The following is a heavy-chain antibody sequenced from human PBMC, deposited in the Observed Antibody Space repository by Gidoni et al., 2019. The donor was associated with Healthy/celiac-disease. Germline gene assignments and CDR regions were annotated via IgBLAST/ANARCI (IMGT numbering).Heavy chain of an antibody. CDR2: ISYDGSNK. D-gene: IGHD2-2*01. J-gene: IGHJ5*02. V-gene: IGHV3-30*03. CDR1: GFTFSSYG. Sequence: QVQLVESGGGVVQPGRSLRLSCAASGFTFSSYGMHWVRQAPGKGLEWVAVISYDGSNKYYADSVKGRFTISRDNSKNTLYLQMNSLRAEDTAVYYCASSGVVPAAMSWYWFDPWGQGTLVTVSS. CDR3: ASSGVVPAAMSWYWFDP.